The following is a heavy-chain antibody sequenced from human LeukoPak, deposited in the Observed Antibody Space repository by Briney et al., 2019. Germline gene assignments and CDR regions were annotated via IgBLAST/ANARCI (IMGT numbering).Heavy chain of an antibody. Sequence: PSETLSLTCTVSGGSISSSSYYWGWIRQPPGKGLECIGSIYYSGSTYYNPSLKSRVTISVGTSKNQFSLKLSSVTAADTAVYYCARRYYGSRFDYWGQGTLVTVSS. CDR1: GGSISSSSYY. D-gene: IGHD3-10*01. V-gene: IGHV4-39*01. J-gene: IGHJ4*02. CDR3: ARRYYGSRFDY. CDR2: IYYSGST.